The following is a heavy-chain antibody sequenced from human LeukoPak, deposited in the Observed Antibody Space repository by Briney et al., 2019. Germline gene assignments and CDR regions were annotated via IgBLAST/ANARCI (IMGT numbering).Heavy chain of an antibody. CDR2: IYYSGST. CDR3: ARREGGATTDY. V-gene: IGHV4-39*01. CDR1: GGSISSSSYY. J-gene: IGHJ4*02. Sequence: PSETLSLTCTVSGGSISSSSYYWGWIRQPPGKGLEWIGSIYYSGSTYYNPSLKSRVTISVDTSKNQFSLKLSSVPAADTAVYFCARREGGATTDYWGQGTLVTVSS. D-gene: IGHD1-26*01.